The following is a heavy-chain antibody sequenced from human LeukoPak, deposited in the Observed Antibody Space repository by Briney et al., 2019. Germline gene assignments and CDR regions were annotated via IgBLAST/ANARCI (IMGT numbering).Heavy chain of an antibody. D-gene: IGHD1-1*01. Sequence: GGSLRLSCAASGFTFSSYAMHRVRQAPGKGLEWVAVISYDGSNKYYADSVKGRFTISRDNCKNTLYLHMNSLRAEDTAGYYCARERERHLKYGMDVWGQGTTVTVSS. CDR2: ISYDGSNK. J-gene: IGHJ6*02. CDR1: GFTFSSYA. CDR3: ARERERHLKYGMDV. V-gene: IGHV3-30-3*01.